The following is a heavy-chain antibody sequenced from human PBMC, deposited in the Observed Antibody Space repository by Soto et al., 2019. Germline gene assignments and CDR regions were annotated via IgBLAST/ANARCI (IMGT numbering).Heavy chain of an antibody. J-gene: IGHJ5*02. D-gene: IGHD6-19*01. Sequence: ASVKVSCKASGYTFTSYGISWVRQAPGQGLEWMGWISAYNGNTDYAQKLQGRVTMTTDTSTSTAYMELSSLRSDDTAVYYCARAAVAAPIGWFDPWGQGTLVTVSS. CDR2: ISAYNGNT. CDR1: GYTFTSYG. CDR3: ARAAVAAPIGWFDP. V-gene: IGHV1-18*01.